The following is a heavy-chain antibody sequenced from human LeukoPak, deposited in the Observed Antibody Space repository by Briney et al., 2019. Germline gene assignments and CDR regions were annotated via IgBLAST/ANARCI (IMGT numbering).Heavy chain of an antibody. Sequence: GRSLRLSCAASGFTFSNYVMHWVRQAPGKGLEWVAVISYDGSNKYYADSVKGRFTISRDNSKNTLYVQMNSLRAEDTAVYYCARDRAAVAGGIYFYYYRDVGAKGTTATVSS. V-gene: IGHV3-30*04. CDR2: ISYDGSNK. CDR1: GFTFSNYV. CDR3: ARDRAAVAGGIYFYYYRDV. D-gene: IGHD6-19*01. J-gene: IGHJ6*03.